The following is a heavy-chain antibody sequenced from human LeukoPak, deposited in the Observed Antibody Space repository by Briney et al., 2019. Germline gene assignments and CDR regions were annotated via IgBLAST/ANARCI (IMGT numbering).Heavy chain of an antibody. CDR2: INPNSGDT. Sequence: ASVKVSCKASGYTFTAYYLHWVRQAPGQGLEWMGRINPNSGDTDYAQKFQGRVTMTRDTSISTAYMELSRLRSDDTAVYYCARESGYYDFWSGYGYWGQGTLVTVSS. CDR1: GYTFTAYY. J-gene: IGHJ4*02. CDR3: ARESGYYDFWSGYGY. V-gene: IGHV1-2*06. D-gene: IGHD3-3*01.